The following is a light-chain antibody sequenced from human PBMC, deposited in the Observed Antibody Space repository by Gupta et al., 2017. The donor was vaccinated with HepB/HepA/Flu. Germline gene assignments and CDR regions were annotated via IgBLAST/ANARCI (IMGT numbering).Light chain of an antibody. V-gene: IGKV1-8*01. CDR1: QDISTY. J-gene: IGKJ4*01. Sequence: RMTQPPSSFSASTGDRVTITCRASQDISTYLAWYQQKPVKAPNLLIFSASNLQNGVPSRFSGSGSGTDFSLTISSLQSEDFATYYCQQYDTYPFTFGGGTKVEIK. CDR2: SAS. CDR3: QQYDTYPFT.